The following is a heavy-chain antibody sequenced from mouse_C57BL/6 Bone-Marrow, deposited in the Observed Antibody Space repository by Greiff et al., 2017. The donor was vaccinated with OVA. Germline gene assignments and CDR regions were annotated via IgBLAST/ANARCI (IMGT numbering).Heavy chain of an antibody. V-gene: IGHV14-4*01. Sequence: EVQLEQSGAELVRPGASVTPSFTASGFNIKDDYMHWVKQRPEQGLEWIGWIDPENGDTEYASKFQGKATITADTSSNTAYLQLSSLTSEDTAVYYGTCCGNLDYWGQGTTLTVSS. D-gene: IGHD1-1*02. CDR3: TCCGNLDY. CDR1: GFNIKDDY. J-gene: IGHJ2*01. CDR2: IDPENGDT.